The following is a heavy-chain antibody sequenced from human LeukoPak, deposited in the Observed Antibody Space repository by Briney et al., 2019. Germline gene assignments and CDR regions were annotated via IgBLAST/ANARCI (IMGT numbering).Heavy chain of an antibody. Sequence: SETLSLTCTVSGASMSGRSDYWVWIRQPPGKPLEWIGSIYFSGSTHYSPSLKSRVTISVDTSKNQFSLKLSSVTAADTAVYYCARHVSKRGYSYGGFDYWGQGTLVTVSS. D-gene: IGHD5-18*01. CDR2: IYFSGST. J-gene: IGHJ4*02. CDR3: ARHVSKRGYSYGGFDY. CDR1: GASMSGRSDY. V-gene: IGHV4-39*01.